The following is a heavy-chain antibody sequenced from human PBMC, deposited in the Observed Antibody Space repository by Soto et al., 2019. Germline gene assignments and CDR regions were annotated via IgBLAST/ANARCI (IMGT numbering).Heavy chain of an antibody. V-gene: IGHV1-2*02. CDR3: ARGQYQLLGPLDYYYGMDV. Sequence: GASVKVSCKASGYTFTGYYMHWVRQAPGQGLEWMGWINPNSGGTNYAQKFQGRVTMTSDTSISTAYMELSRLRSDDTAVYYCARGQYQLLGPLDYYYGMDVWGQGTTVTVSS. CDR2: INPNSGGT. D-gene: IGHD2-2*01. J-gene: IGHJ6*02. CDR1: GYTFTGYY.